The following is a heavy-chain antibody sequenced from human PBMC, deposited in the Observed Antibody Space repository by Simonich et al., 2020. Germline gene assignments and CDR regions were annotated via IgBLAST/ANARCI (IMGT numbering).Heavy chain of an antibody. CDR2: NTQYHGIA. J-gene: IGHJ6*03. CDR3: ARGGLADRRIVYYYYMDV. Sequence: QVQLVQSGAEVKKPGSSVKVSCKASGGTLSSYAISWVRQAHVQGLEWMGGNTQYHGIANYAKKIKGRVTITADKSTSTAYMELSSLRSEDTAVYYCARGGLADRRIVYYYYMDVWGKGTTVTVSS. CDR1: GGTLSSYA. D-gene: IGHD2-15*01. V-gene: IGHV1-69*09.